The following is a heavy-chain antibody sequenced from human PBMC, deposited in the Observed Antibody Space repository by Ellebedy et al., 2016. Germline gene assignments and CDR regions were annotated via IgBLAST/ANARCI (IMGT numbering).Heavy chain of an antibody. CDR2: ISAYNGNT. V-gene: IGHV1-18*01. J-gene: IGHJ4*02. Sequence: ASVKVSXXASGYTFTSYGISWVRQAPGQGLEWMGWISAYNGNTNYAQKFQGRVTITADESTSTAYMELSSLRSEDTAVYYCAASKQLVRPFDYWGQGTLVTVSS. CDR3: AASKQLVRPFDY. D-gene: IGHD6-13*01. CDR1: GYTFTSYG.